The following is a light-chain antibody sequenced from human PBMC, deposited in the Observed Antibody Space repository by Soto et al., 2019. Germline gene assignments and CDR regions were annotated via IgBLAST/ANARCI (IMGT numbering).Light chain of an antibody. V-gene: IGLV2-11*01. CDR3: CSYGGTYTLI. Sequence: QSALTQPRSVSGSPGQSVTISCTGTTSDVGAYNYVSWYQQHPGKAPKLMIYDVSQRPSGVPDRFSGSKSANTASLTIFGLQTEDDADYYCCSYGGTYTLIFGGGTKLTVL. CDR2: DVS. CDR1: TSDVGAYNY. J-gene: IGLJ2*01.